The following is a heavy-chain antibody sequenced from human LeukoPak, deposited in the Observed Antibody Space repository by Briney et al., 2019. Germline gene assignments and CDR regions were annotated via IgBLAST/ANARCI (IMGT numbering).Heavy chain of an antibody. CDR2: LYYSGSP. J-gene: IGHJ4*02. Sequence: SETLSLTCAVSGDSISSSNYYWGWLRQPPGKGLEWIGSLYYSGSPYYNPSLKSRVTISVDTSNNQFSLKLNSVTAADTAVYYCASALTIFGVAAFDYWGQGTLVTVSS. CDR1: GDSISSSNYY. V-gene: IGHV4-39*01. D-gene: IGHD3-3*01. CDR3: ASALTIFGVAAFDY.